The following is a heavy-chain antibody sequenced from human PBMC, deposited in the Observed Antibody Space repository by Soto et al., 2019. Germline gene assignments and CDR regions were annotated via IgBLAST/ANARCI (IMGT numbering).Heavy chain of an antibody. CDR2: ISYSGST. D-gene: IGHD3-3*01. CDR3: EREGRTIFGVDNFDY. Sequence: PSETLSLTCTVSGGSVSSGSYYWSWIRQPPGKGLEWIGYISYSGSTNYNPSLKSRVTISVDTSKNQFSLNLSSVTAADTAVYYCEREGRTIFGVDNFDYWGQGTLVTVSS. V-gene: IGHV4-61*01. CDR1: GGSVSSGSYY. J-gene: IGHJ4*02.